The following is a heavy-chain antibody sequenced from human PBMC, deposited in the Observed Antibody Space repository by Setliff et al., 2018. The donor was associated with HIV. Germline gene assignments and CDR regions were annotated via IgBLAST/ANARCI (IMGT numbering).Heavy chain of an antibody. CDR3: ASGKGVRGVIIRGGLDV. D-gene: IGHD3-10*01. Sequence: ASVKVSCKTSGHPFSNYDIIWVRRATGQGLEWMGWMNPNSGATGYAQKFKDRFIMTRDTSISTAYMELSSLTSEETAVYYCASGKGVRGVIIRGGLDVWGKGTKVTVSS. V-gene: IGHV1-8*01. CDR1: GHPFSNYD. CDR2: MNPNSGAT. J-gene: IGHJ6*04.